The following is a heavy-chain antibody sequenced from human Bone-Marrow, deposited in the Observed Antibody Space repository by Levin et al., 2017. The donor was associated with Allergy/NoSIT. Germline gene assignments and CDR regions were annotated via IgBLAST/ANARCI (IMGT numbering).Heavy chain of an antibody. J-gene: IGHJ6*02. V-gene: IGHV3-15*05. D-gene: IGHD3-10*01. Sequence: TGESLKISCAASGLTFNNAWMSWVRQAPGKGLEWLGRIKGNTEGGTADYAAPAKGRFTISKDESKKTLYLEMKSLRTEDTAVYYCTTGSEGTLLYYYNYYGMDVWGQGTTVTVSS. CDR2: IKGNTEGGTA. CDR3: TTGSEGTLLYYYNYYGMDV. CDR1: GLTFNNAW.